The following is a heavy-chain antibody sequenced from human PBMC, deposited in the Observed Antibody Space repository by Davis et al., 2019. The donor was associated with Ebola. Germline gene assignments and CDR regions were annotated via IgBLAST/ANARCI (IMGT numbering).Heavy chain of an antibody. J-gene: IGHJ4*02. CDR3: ARDRDYYENSAYVGSALDS. CDR1: GYTFTSYY. Sequence: ASVKVSCKASGYTFTSYYLHWVRQAPGQGLEWMGIINPSGGSTTYAQKFQGRVSMTRDTSTSTVYLELSSLRSDDTAVYYCARDRDYYENSAYVGSALDSWGQGTLVTVSS. CDR2: INPSGGST. V-gene: IGHV1-46*01. D-gene: IGHD3-22*01.